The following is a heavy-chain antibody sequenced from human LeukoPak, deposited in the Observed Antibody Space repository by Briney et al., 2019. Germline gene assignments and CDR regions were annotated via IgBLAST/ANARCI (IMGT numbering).Heavy chain of an antibody. CDR3: ARRWYYYDSSGYYRRWYFDL. Sequence: SETLSLTCTVSGGSISSYYWSWIRQPPGKGLEWIGYIYYSGSTNYNPSLESRVTISVDTSKNQFSLKLSSVTAADTAVYYCARRWYYYDSSGYYRRWYFDLWGRGTLVTVSS. D-gene: IGHD3-22*01. J-gene: IGHJ2*01. CDR1: GGSISSYY. V-gene: IGHV4-59*08. CDR2: IYYSGST.